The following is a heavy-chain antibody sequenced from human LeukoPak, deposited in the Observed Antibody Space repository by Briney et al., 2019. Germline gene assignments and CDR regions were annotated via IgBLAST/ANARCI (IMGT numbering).Heavy chain of an antibody. CDR3: ARTYDSSGYYQTPIDY. CDR2: IYHSGST. CDR1: SYSISSGYY. D-gene: IGHD3-22*01. V-gene: IGHV4-38-2*02. Sequence: TSETLSLTCTVSSYSISSGYYWGWIRQPPGKGLEWIGSIYHSGSTYYNPSLKSRVTISVDTSKNQFSLKLSSVTAADTAVYYCARTYDSSGYYQTPIDYWGQGTLVTVSS. J-gene: IGHJ4*02.